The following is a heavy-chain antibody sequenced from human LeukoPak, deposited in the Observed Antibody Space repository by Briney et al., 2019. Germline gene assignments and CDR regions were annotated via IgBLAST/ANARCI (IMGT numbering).Heavy chain of an antibody. CDR1: GGSISSYY. V-gene: IGHV4-59*08. Sequence: SETLSLTCTVSGGSISSYYWSWIRQPPGKGLEWIGYIYYSGSTNYNPSLKSRVTISVDTSKNQFSLKLSSVTAADTAVYYCATQRRDGYYFDYWGQGTLVTVSS. D-gene: IGHD3-10*01. CDR2: IYYSGST. J-gene: IGHJ4*02. CDR3: ATQRRDGYYFDY.